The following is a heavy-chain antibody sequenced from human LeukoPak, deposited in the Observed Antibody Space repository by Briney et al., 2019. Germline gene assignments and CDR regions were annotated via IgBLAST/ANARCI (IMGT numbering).Heavy chain of an antibody. D-gene: IGHD2-15*01. J-gene: IGHJ4*02. Sequence: SETLSLTCTVSGGSISSYYWSWIRQPPGKGLEWIGYIYYSGSTNYNPSLKSRVTISVDTSKNQFSLKLSSVTAADTAVYYCARDGGNKGIDYWGQGTLVTVSS. V-gene: IGHV4-59*12. CDR3: ARDGGNKGIDY. CDR2: IYYSGST. CDR1: GGSISSYY.